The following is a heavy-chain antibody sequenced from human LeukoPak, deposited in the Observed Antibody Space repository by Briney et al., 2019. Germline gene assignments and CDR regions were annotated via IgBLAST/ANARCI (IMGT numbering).Heavy chain of an antibody. D-gene: IGHD2-21*01. V-gene: IGHV4-59*02. CDR2: IYYSGST. Sequence: SETLSLTCTVSGGSVSNYYWSWIRQPPGKGLEWIGYIYYSGSTNYNPSLKSRGTISVDTSKNQISLKLKSVTAADTAVYYCARLVMANWFDPWGQGTLVTVSS. CDR3: ARLVMANWFDP. J-gene: IGHJ5*02. CDR1: GGSVSNYY.